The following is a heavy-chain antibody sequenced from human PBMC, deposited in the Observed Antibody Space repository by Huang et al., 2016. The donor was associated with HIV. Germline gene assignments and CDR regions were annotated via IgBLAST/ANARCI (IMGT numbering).Heavy chain of an antibody. Sequence: QITLKESGPTLVKPTQTLTLTCTFSGFSLRTSGVGVGWIRQPPGKALEWLALIYWDDEKRYHPSLCPRPAITKNTTQTQDILPMTNVDPVDVATSYCAHLGDFWSGFTSREYFDHWGQGILVAGSP. CDR1: GFSLRTSGVG. CDR2: IYWDDEK. CDR3: AHLGDFWSGFTSREYFDH. V-gene: IGHV2-5*02. D-gene: IGHD3-3*01. J-gene: IGHJ4*02.